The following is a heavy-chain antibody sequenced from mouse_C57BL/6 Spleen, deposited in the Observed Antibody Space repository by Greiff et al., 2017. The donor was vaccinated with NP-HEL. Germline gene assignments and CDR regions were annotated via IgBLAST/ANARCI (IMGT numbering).Heavy chain of an antibody. CDR2: INPNNGGT. D-gene: IGHD1-1*01. Sequence: VQLQQSGPELVKPGASVKMSCKASGYTFTDYNMHWVKQSHGKSLEWIGYINPNNGGTSYNQKFKGKATLTVNKSSSTAYMERRSLTSEDSAVYYRASALYYYGRDYFDYWGQGTTLTVSS. CDR3: ASALYYYGRDYFDY. J-gene: IGHJ2*01. CDR1: GYTFTDYN. V-gene: IGHV1-22*01.